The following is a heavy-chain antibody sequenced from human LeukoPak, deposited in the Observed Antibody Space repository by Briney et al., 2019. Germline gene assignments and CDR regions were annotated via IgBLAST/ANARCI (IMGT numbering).Heavy chain of an antibody. J-gene: IGHJ4*02. D-gene: IGHD5-24*01. CDR1: GFSFSSYE. CDR2: ISSSGSTI. V-gene: IGHV3-48*03. CDR3: ARDIGGYNYDY. Sequence: PGGSLRLSCAASGFSFSSYEMNWVRQAPGKGLEWVSYISSSGSTINYADSVKGRFTFSRDNAKNSLYLQMNSLRAEDTAVYYCARDIGGYNYDYWGQGTLVTVSS.